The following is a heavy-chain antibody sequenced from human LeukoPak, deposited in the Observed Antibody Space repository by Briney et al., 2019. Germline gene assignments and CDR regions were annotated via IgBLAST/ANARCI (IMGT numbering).Heavy chain of an antibody. V-gene: IGHV3-23*01. CDR3: AKEVGAEGGDY. CDR2: ISGSGGST. D-gene: IGHD1-26*01. J-gene: IGHJ4*02. CDR1: AFTVSSNY. Sequence: GGSLRLSCAASAFTVSSNYMSWVRQAPGKGLEWVSAISGSGGSTYYADSVKGRFTISRDNSKNTLYLQMNGLRAEDTAVYYCAKEVGAEGGDYWGQGTLVTVSS.